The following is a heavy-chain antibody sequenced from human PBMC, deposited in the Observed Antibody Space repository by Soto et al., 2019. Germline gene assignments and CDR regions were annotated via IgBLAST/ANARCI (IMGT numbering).Heavy chain of an antibody. CDR1: GFTFSSYS. D-gene: IGHD5-12*01. Sequence: TGGSLILSCAASGFTFSSYSMSWVRQAPGKGLEWVSAISGSGGSTYYADSVKGRFTISRDNSKNTLYLQMNSLRAEDTAVYYCAKVSEGYVYYYYYGMDVWGQGTTVTVSS. CDR3: AKVSEGYVYYYYYGMDV. V-gene: IGHV3-23*01. CDR2: ISGSGGST. J-gene: IGHJ6*02.